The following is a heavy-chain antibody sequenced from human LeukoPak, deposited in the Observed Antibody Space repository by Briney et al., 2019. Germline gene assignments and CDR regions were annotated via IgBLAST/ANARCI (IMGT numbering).Heavy chain of an antibody. Sequence: PSQTLSLTCTVSGGSISSGGYYWRWIPQHPGKGLEWIGYTYYSGSTYYNPSLKSRVTISVDTSKNQFSLKLSSVTAADTAVYYCARDVGDSSGYFTDAFDIWGQGTMVTVSS. CDR1: GGSISSGGYY. CDR3: ARDVGDSSGYFTDAFDI. CDR2: TYYSGST. V-gene: IGHV4-31*03. D-gene: IGHD3-22*01. J-gene: IGHJ3*02.